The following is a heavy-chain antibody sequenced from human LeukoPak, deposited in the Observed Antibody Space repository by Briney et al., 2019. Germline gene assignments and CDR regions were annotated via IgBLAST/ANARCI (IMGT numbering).Heavy chain of an antibody. CDR1: GGSISSYY. V-gene: IGHV4-59*01. J-gene: IGHJ4*02. CDR2: IYYSGST. D-gene: IGHD3-22*01. CDR3: ASYSSGYPYYFDY. Sequence: PSETLSLTCTVYGGSISSYYWSWIRQPPGKGLEWIGYIYYSGSTNYNPSLKSRVTISVDTSKNQFSLKLSSVTAADTAVYYCASYSSGYPYYFDYWGQGTLVTVSS.